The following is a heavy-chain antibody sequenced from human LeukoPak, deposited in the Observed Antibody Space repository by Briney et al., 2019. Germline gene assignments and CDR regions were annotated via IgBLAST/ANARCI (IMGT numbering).Heavy chain of an antibody. CDR3: ALLAGYSSSWYLDY. V-gene: IGHV1-69*13. CDR1: GYTFTSYG. CDR2: IIPIFGTA. D-gene: IGHD6-13*01. Sequence: GASVKVSCKASGYTFTSYGISWVRQAPGQGLEWMGGIIPIFGTANYAQKFQGRVTITADESTSTAYMELSSLRSEDTAVYYCALLAGYSSSWYLDYWGQGTLVTVSS. J-gene: IGHJ4*02.